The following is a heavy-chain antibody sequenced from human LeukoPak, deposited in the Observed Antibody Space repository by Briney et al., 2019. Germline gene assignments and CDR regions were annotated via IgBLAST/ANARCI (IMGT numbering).Heavy chain of an antibody. CDR1: GGSISSGGYY. Sequence: SETLSLTCTVSGGSISSGGYYWSWIRQHPGKGLEWIGYIYYSGSTYYNTSLKSRVTITVDTSKNQFSLKLSSVTAADTAVYYCAGDTRRGSSIAARRGFDYWGQGTLVTVSS. J-gene: IGHJ4*02. CDR3: AGDTRRGSSIAARRGFDY. D-gene: IGHD6-6*01. CDR2: IYYSGST. V-gene: IGHV4-31*03.